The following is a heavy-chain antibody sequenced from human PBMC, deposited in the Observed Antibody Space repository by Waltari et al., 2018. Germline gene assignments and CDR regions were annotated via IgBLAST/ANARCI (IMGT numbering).Heavy chain of an antibody. J-gene: IGHJ4*02. V-gene: IGHV3-23*01. CDR2: ISGSGGST. CDR3: AMAEAVADDY. D-gene: IGHD6-19*01. Sequence: EVQLLESGGGLVQPGGYLRLSCAASGFTFSSYAMSWVRQAPGKGLDWVSAISGSGGSTYYADSVKGRFTISRDNSKNTLYLQMNSLRAEDTAVYYCAMAEAVADDYWGQGTLVTVSS. CDR1: GFTFSSYA.